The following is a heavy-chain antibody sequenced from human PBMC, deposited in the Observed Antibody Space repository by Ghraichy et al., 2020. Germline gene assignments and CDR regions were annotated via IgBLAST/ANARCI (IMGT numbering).Heavy chain of an antibody. V-gene: IGHV3-64D*09. J-gene: IGHJ4*02. CDR3: VKVNTRDGYNYPFDY. D-gene: IGHD5-24*01. CDR2: ITSNGDNT. Sequence: GESLNISCSASGFTFSSYAMHWVRQAPGKGLEYVSVITSNGDNTYYADSVKGRFTIPRDNSKSTLFLQMSSLRAEDTAVYYCVKVNTRDGYNYPFDYWGQGTLVTVSS. CDR1: GFTFSSYA.